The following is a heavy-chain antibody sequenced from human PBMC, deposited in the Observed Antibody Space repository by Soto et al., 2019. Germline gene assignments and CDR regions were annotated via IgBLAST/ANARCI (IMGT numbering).Heavy chain of an antibody. V-gene: IGHV4-39*01. Sequence: ETLSLTCTVSGGSISSSSYYWGWIRQPPGKGLEWIGSIYYSGSTYYNPSLKSRVTISVDTSKNQFSLKLSSVTAADTAVYYCARQGRFLEWLSSNWFDPWGQGTLVTVSS. CDR2: IYYSGST. J-gene: IGHJ5*02. CDR1: GGSISSSSYY. D-gene: IGHD3-3*01. CDR3: ARQGRFLEWLSSNWFDP.